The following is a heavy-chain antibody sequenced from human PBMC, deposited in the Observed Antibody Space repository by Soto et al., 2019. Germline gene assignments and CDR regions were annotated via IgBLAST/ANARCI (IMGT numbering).Heavy chain of an antibody. CDR1: GFTFSSYA. CDR3: AKGIVVVPAATYDFWSGYYTEPLLDY. CDR2: ISGSGGST. Sequence: GGSLRLSCAASGFTFSSYAMSWVRQAPGKGLEWVSAISGSGGSTYYADSVKGRFTISRDNSKNTLYLQMNSLRAEDTAVYYCAKGIVVVPAATYDFWSGYYTEPLLDYWGQGTLVTVSS. D-gene: IGHD3-3*01. V-gene: IGHV3-23*01. J-gene: IGHJ4*02.